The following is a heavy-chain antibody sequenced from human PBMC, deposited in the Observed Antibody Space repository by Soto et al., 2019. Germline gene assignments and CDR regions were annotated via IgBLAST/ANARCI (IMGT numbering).Heavy chain of an antibody. CDR3: ARGIEGWYQGRYYYGMDV. CDR1: GGYISSCRRH. D-gene: IGHD6-19*01. Sequence: SETMSVTFTVSGGYISSCRRHWGWFRQPPGKGLEWIASIKYSGPTFYTPTLKSRVTLSVDTSKNQFALKLSSVTAADTAVYYCARGIEGWYQGRYYYGMDVWGQGTTVTVS. CDR2: IKYSGPT. J-gene: IGHJ6*02. V-gene: IGHV4-39*06.